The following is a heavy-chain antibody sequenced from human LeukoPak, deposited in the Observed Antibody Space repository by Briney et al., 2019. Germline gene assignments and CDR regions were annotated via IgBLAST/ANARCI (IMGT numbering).Heavy chain of an antibody. V-gene: IGHV3-23*01. CDR3: GAKLSGSYYDF. Sequence: GGSLRPSCAPPGFSLTTYAMTWVRQAPGKGLKWVSSITSSGSDTYYADSVKGRFTISRDNSKNTLYLQVNSLRAKDTAVYYCGAKLSGSYYDFWGQGTLISVSS. CDR2: ITSSGSDT. J-gene: IGHJ4*02. D-gene: IGHD3-10*01. CDR1: GFSLTTYA.